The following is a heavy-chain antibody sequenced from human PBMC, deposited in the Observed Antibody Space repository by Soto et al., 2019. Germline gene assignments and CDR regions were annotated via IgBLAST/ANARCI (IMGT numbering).Heavy chain of an antibody. CDR2: VSYDGTKQ. V-gene: IGHV3-30-3*01. Sequence: QVQLVESAGGVVQPGRSLRVSCAASGFTFSHYAMHWVRQAPGKGLEWVAVVSYDGTKQFYADSVKGRFTISRDSSKSTLYLQMNNLRDEDTAVYYCARDRVYYYDSSGYYNFDFWGQGTLVTVSS. D-gene: IGHD3-22*01. CDR3: ARDRVYYYDSSGYYNFDF. CDR1: GFTFSHYA. J-gene: IGHJ4*02.